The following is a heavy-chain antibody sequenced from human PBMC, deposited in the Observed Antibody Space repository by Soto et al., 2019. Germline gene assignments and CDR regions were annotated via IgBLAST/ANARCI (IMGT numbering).Heavy chain of an antibody. Sequence: GGSLRLSCAASGFTFSSYGMHWVRQAPGKGLEWVAVIWYDGSNKYYADSVKGRFTISRDNSKNTLYLQMNSLRAEDTAVYYCAREGGYCSGGSCYHTPYNWFDPWGQGTLVTVSS. D-gene: IGHD2-15*01. J-gene: IGHJ5*02. CDR2: IWYDGSNK. V-gene: IGHV3-33*01. CDR3: AREGGYCSGGSCYHTPYNWFDP. CDR1: GFTFSSYG.